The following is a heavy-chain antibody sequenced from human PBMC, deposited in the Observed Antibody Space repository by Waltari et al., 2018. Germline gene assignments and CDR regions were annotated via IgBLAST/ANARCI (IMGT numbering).Heavy chain of an antibody. CDR2: IYHSGST. CDR3: ARARYYYDSSGSSPLYYFDY. D-gene: IGHD3-22*01. J-gene: IGHJ4*02. CDR1: GGSISSSNW. Sequence: QVQLQESGPGLVKPSGTLSLTCAVSGGSISSSNWWSWVRQPPGKGLEWIGEIYHSGSTNYNPSLKSRVTISVDKSKNQFSLKLSSVTAADTAVYYCARARYYYDSSGSSPLYYFDYWGQGTLVTVSS. V-gene: IGHV4-4*02.